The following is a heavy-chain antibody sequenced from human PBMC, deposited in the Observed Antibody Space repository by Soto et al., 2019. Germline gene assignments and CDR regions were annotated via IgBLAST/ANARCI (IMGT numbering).Heavy chain of an antibody. Sequence: QVQLMQSRTEVKRPGASVTVSCKTSGYSFTTYGISWVRQAPGQGLEWMGWTSSNNGKTKYAQKFQGRVNMTTDKSTNTVHMELRSLRSGDTAVYYCARTSVAQSEDYFDYWGQGTLVTVSS. D-gene: IGHD5-12*01. CDR3: ARTSVAQSEDYFDY. J-gene: IGHJ4*02. CDR1: GYSFTTYG. CDR2: TSSNNGKT. V-gene: IGHV1-18*01.